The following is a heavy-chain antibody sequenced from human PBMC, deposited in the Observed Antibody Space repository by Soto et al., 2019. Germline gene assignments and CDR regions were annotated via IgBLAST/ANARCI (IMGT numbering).Heavy chain of an antibody. D-gene: IGHD3-22*01. CDR1: GGSISTSSYY. CDR3: ARDYDSSGDY. V-gene: IGHV4-39*01. J-gene: IGHJ4*02. CDR2: IYYSGST. Sequence: QLQLQESGPGLVKPSETLSLTCTVSGGSISTSSYYWGWIRQPPGKGLEWIGCIYYSGSTYYNPSLXGRVTISVDTSKNQFSLKLSSVTAADTAVYYCARDYDSSGDYWGQGTLVTVSS.